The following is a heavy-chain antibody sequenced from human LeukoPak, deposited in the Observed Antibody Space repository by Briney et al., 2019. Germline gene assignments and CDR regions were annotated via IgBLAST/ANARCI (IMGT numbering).Heavy chain of an antibody. CDR3: ARLELMGGTTGEFDY. D-gene: IGHD1-26*01. V-gene: IGHV5-51*01. Sequence: GESLKISCKGSGYSFTSYWIGWVRQMPGKGLEWMGIIYPGDSDTRYSPSFQGQVTISADKSISTAYLQWSSLKASDSAMYYCARLELMGGTTGEFDYWGQGTLVTVSS. CDR1: GYSFTSYW. J-gene: IGHJ4*02. CDR2: IYPGDSDT.